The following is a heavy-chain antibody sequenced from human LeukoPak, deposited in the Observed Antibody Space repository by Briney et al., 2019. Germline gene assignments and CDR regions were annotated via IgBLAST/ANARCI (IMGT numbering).Heavy chain of an antibody. Sequence: ASVKVSCKASGYTFTSYDINWVRQATGQGLEWMGWMNPNSGNTGYAQKFQGRVTMTRNTSITTAYMELSSLTSEDTAVYYCARGMTTVTTWWFHPWGQGTLVTVSS. CDR1: GYTFTSYD. V-gene: IGHV1-8*01. CDR2: MNPNSGNT. D-gene: IGHD4-17*01. J-gene: IGHJ5*02. CDR3: ARGMTTVTTWWFHP.